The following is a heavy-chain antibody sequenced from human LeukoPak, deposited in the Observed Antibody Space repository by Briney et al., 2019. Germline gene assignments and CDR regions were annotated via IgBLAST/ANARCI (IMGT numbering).Heavy chain of an antibody. J-gene: IGHJ4*02. Sequence: SETLSLTCTVSGGSISSYYWSWIRQPPGEGLEWIGYIYYSGSTNYNPSLKSRVTISVDTSKNQFSLKLSSVTAADTAVYYCARLGGVLWFGEEDYWGQGTLVTVSS. CDR1: GGSISSYY. V-gene: IGHV4-59*08. D-gene: IGHD3-10*01. CDR3: ARLGGVLWFGEEDY. CDR2: IYYSGST.